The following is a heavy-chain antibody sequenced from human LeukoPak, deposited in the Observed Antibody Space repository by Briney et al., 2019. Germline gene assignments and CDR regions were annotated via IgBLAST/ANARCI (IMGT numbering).Heavy chain of an antibody. J-gene: IGHJ4*02. D-gene: IGHD5-12*01. V-gene: IGHV3-21*01. CDR2: ISSSSNYI. Sequence: PGGSLRLSCAASGFIFSSYTMNWVRQAPGEGLEWVSSISSSSNYIHYADSVKGRFTISRDNAESSLYLQMNSLRAEDTAVYYCARDPKGYSGYQGLSREDLFGWGQGTLVTVSS. CDR3: ARDPKGYSGYQGLSREDLFG. CDR1: GFIFSSYT.